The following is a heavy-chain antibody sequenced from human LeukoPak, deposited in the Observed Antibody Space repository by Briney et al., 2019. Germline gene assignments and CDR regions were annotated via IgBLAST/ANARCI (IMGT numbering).Heavy chain of an antibody. J-gene: IGHJ4*02. V-gene: IGHV4-38-2*02. Sequence: SETLSLTCTVSGYSISSGYYWGWIRQPPGKGLEWIGSIYHSGSTYYNPSLKSRVTISVDTSKNQFSLKLSSVTVADTAVYYCARVGRIAAAGFDYWGQGTLVTVSS. CDR1: GYSISSGYY. D-gene: IGHD6-13*01. CDR2: IYHSGST. CDR3: ARVGRIAAAGFDY.